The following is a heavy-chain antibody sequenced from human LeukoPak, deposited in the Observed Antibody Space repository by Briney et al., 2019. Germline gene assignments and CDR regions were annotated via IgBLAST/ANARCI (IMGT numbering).Heavy chain of an antibody. J-gene: IGHJ4*02. V-gene: IGHV3-15*01. CDR2: IKSKTDGETT. D-gene: IGHD3-10*01. CDR3: TTDLGTYYHGSQRLIPIDY. CDR1: GFTFTNAW. Sequence: PGGSLRLSCSAFGFTFTNAWMSWVRQAPGKGLEWIGRIKSKTDGETTSYAEPVRGRFTISRDDSKSAVYLQMNSLKIEDTAVYYCTTDLGTYYHGSQRLIPIDYWGQGTLVTVSS.